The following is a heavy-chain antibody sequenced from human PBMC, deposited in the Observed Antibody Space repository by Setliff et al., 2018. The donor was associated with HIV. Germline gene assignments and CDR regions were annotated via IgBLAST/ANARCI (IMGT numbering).Heavy chain of an antibody. D-gene: IGHD5-12*01. CDR1: EFTFNIYW. Sequence: GGSLRLSCAASEFTFNIYWMSWVRQAPGKGLEWVANIKQDGSEKYYVDSVKGRFTISRDNAKSSLFLQVNSLRAEDTAVYYCARVVATSDYWGQGTLVTVSS. V-gene: IGHV3-7*01. J-gene: IGHJ4*02. CDR3: ARVVATSDY. CDR2: IKQDGSEK.